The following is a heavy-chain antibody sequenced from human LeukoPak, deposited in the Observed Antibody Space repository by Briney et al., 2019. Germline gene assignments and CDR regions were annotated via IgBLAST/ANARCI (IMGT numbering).Heavy chain of an antibody. D-gene: IGHD4-11*01. Sequence: PGGSLRLSCAASGFTLSSYAMSWVRQAPGKGLEWVSAISDTGNTYHADSVKGRFTISRDSSKNTLFLQMNRLRPEDAAVYYCAKDQRSSTYNMDVWGKGTTVTISS. J-gene: IGHJ6*03. CDR2: ISDTGNT. CDR1: GFTLSSYA. CDR3: AKDQRSSTYNMDV. V-gene: IGHV3-23*01.